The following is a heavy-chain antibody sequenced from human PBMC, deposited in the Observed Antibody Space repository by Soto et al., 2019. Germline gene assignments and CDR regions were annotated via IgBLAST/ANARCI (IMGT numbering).Heavy chain of an antibody. CDR2: ISSSGSTI. CDR1: GFTFSSYS. V-gene: IGHV3-21*04. Sequence: EVQLVESGGGLVKPGGSLRLSCAASGFTFSSYSMNWVRQAPGKGLEWVSSISSSGSTIYYADSVKGRFTISRDNAKNSLYLQMNSLRAEDTAVYYCARDRHKYSSSSRAFDIWGQGTMVTVSS. J-gene: IGHJ3*02. D-gene: IGHD6-6*01. CDR3: ARDRHKYSSSSRAFDI.